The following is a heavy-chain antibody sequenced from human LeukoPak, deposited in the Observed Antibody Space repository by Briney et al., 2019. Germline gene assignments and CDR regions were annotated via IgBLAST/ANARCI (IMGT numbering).Heavy chain of an antibody. CDR3: ARGDWNSVSTFVY. CDR1: GGTFSSYA. CDR2: VIPIFGIA. J-gene: IGHJ4*02. V-gene: IGHV1-69*04. D-gene: IGHD1-7*01. Sequence: GSSVKVSRKASGGTFSSYAISWVRQAPGQGLEWMGRVIPIFGIANYAQKFQGRVTITADKSTSTAYMELSSLRSEDTAVYYCARGDWNSVSTFVYWGQGTLVTVSS.